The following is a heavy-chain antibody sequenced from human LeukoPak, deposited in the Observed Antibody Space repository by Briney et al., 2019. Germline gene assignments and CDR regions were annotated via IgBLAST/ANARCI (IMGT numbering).Heavy chain of an antibody. CDR2: ISGSGGST. D-gene: IGHD2-21*02. Sequence: GGSLRLSCAASGFTFSSYGMSWVRQAPGKGLEWVSAISGSGGSTYYADSVKGRFTISRDNSKNTLYLQMNSLRAEDTAVYYCARLGPAYCGGDCIYWGQGTLVTVSS. CDR1: GFTFSSYG. V-gene: IGHV3-23*01. CDR3: ARLGPAYCGGDCIY. J-gene: IGHJ4*02.